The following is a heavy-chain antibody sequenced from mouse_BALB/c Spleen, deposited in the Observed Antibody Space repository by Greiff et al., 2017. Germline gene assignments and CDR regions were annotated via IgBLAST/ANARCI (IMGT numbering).Heavy chain of an antibody. CDR2: SRNKANDYTT. CDR3: ARGGNYGDDAMDY. V-gene: IGHV7-1*02. CDR1: GFTFSDFY. Sequence: EVQLVESGGGLVQPGGSLRLSCATSGFTFSDFYMEWVRQPPGKRLEWIAASRNKANDYTTEYSASVKGRFIVSRATSQSILYLQMNALRAEDTAIDDCARGGNYGDDAMDYWGQGTSVTVSS. J-gene: IGHJ4*01. D-gene: IGHD2-1*01.